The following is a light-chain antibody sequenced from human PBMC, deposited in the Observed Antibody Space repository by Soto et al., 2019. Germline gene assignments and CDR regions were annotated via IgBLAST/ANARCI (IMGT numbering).Light chain of an antibody. CDR1: SSDVGGYNH. CDR3: CSYTSSSTRII. CDR2: EVS. J-gene: IGLJ2*01. Sequence: QSALTQPASVSGSPGQSITISCTGSSSDVGGYNHVSWYQQHPGKSPKLMIYEVSNRPSEVSNRFSGSKSGNTASLTISGLQAEDEAHYYCCSYTSSSTRIIFGGGTTLTV. V-gene: IGLV2-14*01.